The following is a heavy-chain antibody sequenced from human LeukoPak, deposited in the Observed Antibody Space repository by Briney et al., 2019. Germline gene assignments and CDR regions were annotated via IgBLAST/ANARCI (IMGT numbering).Heavy chain of an antibody. CDR1: GYTFTGYY. Sequence: GASVKVSCEASGYTFTGYYMHWVRQAPGQGLEWMGWINPNSGGTNYAQKFQGRVTMTRDTSISTAYMELSRLRSDDTAVYYCAAYDFWSGYSIDYWGQGTLVTVSS. D-gene: IGHD3-3*01. V-gene: IGHV1-2*02. CDR2: INPNSGGT. J-gene: IGHJ4*02. CDR3: AAYDFWSGYSIDY.